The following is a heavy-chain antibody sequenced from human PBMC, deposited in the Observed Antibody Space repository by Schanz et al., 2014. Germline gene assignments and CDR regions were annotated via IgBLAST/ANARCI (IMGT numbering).Heavy chain of an antibody. J-gene: IGHJ6*02. V-gene: IGHV3-11*01. CDR2: IDGKSTTV. CDR3: AKARRKSNCSGGRCFHYSYYGMDV. CDR1: GFTFSDYY. Sequence: QVQLVESGGGLVKPGGSLRLSCAASGFTFSDYYMSWIRQAPGKGLEWVSYIDGKSTTVYYADSVKGRFTISRDNSKNTLYLQMNSLRAEDTAVYYCAKARRKSNCSGGRCFHYSYYGMDVWGQGTTVTVSS. D-gene: IGHD2-15*01.